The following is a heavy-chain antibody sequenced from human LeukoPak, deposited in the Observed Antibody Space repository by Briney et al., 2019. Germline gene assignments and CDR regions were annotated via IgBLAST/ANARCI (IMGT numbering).Heavy chain of an antibody. CDR3: AKDLSSGSRRAY. D-gene: IGHD6-19*01. Sequence: GGSLRLSCAASGFTFSTYSMSWVRQAPGKGLEWVSYISSSSSTIYYAESVKGRFTISRDNSKNTLYLQMNSLRVEDTGVYYCAKDLSSGSRRAYWGQGTLVTVSS. J-gene: IGHJ4*02. V-gene: IGHV3-48*01. CDR1: GFTFSTYS. CDR2: ISSSSSTI.